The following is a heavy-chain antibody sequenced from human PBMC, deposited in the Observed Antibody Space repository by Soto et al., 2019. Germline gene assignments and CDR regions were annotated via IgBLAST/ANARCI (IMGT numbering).Heavy chain of an antibody. CDR2: IIPILGIA. CDR1: GGTISSYT. V-gene: IGHV1-69*02. CDR3: ACAYGDYAAYY. Sequence: ASVKVSCKGSGGTISSYTISWVRQAPGQGLEWMGRIIPILGIANYAQKFQGRVTITADKSTSTAYMELSSLRSEDTAVYYCACAYGDYAAYYWGQGTLVTVSS. J-gene: IGHJ4*02. D-gene: IGHD4-17*01.